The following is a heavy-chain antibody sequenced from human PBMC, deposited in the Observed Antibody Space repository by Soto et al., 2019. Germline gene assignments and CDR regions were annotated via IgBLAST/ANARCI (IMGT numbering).Heavy chain of an antibody. Sequence: GGSLRLSCAASGFIFTNYAMNWVRQAPGKGLGWVSVIGGRGSSAYYADSVQGRFTISRDNSKNTLSLQMSSLTADDTAIYYCVREGRGSFDFWGRGTMVTVSS. CDR2: IGGRGSSA. CDR1: GFIFTNYA. D-gene: IGHD5-12*01. J-gene: IGHJ3*01. CDR3: VREGRGSFDF. V-gene: IGHV3-23*01.